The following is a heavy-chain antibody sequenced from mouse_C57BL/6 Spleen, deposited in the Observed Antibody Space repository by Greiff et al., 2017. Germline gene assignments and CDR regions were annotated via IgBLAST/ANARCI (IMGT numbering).Heavy chain of an antibody. CDR1: GYTFTSYG. CDR2: IYPRSGNT. J-gene: IGHJ3*01. D-gene: IGHD2-3*01. Sequence: QVQLQQSGAELARPGASVKLSCKASGYTFTSYGISWVKQRTGQGLEWIGEIYPRSGNTYYNEKFKGKATLTADKSSSTAYMELRSLTSEDSAVYFCARSGPIYGGYSWFAYWGQGTLVTVSA. CDR3: ARSGPIYGGYSWFAY. V-gene: IGHV1-81*01.